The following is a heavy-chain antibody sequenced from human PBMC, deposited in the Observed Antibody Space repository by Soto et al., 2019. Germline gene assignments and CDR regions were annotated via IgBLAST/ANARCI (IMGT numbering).Heavy chain of an antibody. J-gene: IGHJ4*02. CDR3: AKVPDSSGYYDQFDY. CDR2: ISGSGGST. V-gene: IGHV3-23*01. CDR1: GCTFSSYA. D-gene: IGHD3-22*01. Sequence: PGGSLRLSCAASGCTFSSYAMIWVRQAPGKGLEWVSAISGSGGSTYYADSVKGRFTISRDNSKNTLYLQMNSLRAEDTAVYYCAKVPDSSGYYDQFDYWGQGTLVTVSS.